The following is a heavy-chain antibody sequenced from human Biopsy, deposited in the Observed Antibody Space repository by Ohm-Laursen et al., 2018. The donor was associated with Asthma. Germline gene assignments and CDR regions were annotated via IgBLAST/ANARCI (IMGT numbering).Heavy chain of an antibody. Sequence: SLRLSCTASGFTVSRGHMFWVRQAPGKGLEWVSVIYSGGTSDTADSVRGRFTISRDFYKNTLYLKMDSLRAEDTAVYYCARGDSSGWSHYYFDYWGQGTLVTVSS. J-gene: IGHJ4*02. CDR2: IYSGGTS. CDR3: ARGDSSGWSHYYFDY. CDR1: GFTVSRGH. D-gene: IGHD6-19*01. V-gene: IGHV3-53*01.